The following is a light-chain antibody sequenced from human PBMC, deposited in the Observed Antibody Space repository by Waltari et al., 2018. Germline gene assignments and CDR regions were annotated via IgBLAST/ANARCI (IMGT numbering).Light chain of an antibody. CDR2: GAS. V-gene: IGKV3-15*01. Sequence: EIVMTQSPATLSVSAGERATLSCRASQSVSSNLAWYQKKAGQAPRLLIYGASTRATGIPARFSGSGSGTEFTLSISSLQSEDFAVYYCQQYNDWPPWTFGQGTKVEIK. CDR1: QSVSSN. CDR3: QQYNDWPPWT. J-gene: IGKJ1*01.